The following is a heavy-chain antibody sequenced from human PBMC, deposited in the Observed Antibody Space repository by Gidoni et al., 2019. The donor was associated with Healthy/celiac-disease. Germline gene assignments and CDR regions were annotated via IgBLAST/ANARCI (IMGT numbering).Heavy chain of an antibody. CDR1: GGSISSSSYY. J-gene: IGHJ5*02. V-gene: IGHV4-39*01. Sequence: QLQLPESGPGLVKPSETLSLTCTVSGGSISSSSYYWGWIRQPPGKGMEWIGSIYSSGSTYYNPSRKSRVTISVDTSKNQFSLKLSSVTAADTAVYYWAINVLLWFGELDRGGPNWFDPWGQGTLVTVSS. D-gene: IGHD3-10*01. CDR3: AINVLLWFGELDRGGPNWFDP. CDR2: IYSSGST.